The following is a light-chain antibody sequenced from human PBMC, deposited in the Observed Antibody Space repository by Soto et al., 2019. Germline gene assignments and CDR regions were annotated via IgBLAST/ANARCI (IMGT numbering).Light chain of an antibody. CDR3: SSYTSSSTLL. V-gene: IGLV2-14*01. CDR2: EVS. CDR1: SSDVGGYNY. Sequence: QSALTQPASVSGSPGQSITISCTGTSSDVGGYNYVSWYQQHPGKAPKLMIYEVSNRPSGVSNRFSGSKSGNTASLTISGLRAEDEADYDCSSYTSSSTLLFGGGTKVTVL. J-gene: IGLJ2*01.